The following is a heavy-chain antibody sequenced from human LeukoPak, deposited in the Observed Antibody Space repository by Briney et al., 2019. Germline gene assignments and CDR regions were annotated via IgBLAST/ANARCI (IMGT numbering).Heavy chain of an antibody. J-gene: IGHJ5*02. CDR3: ARDPSPFYSGSYLGFDP. D-gene: IGHD1-26*01. V-gene: IGHV4-59*01. CDR2: ICYNENT. Sequence: PSETLSLTCAVSGGSISSYYWSWIRQPPGKGLEWIGYICYNENTNYNPSLKSRVTISVDTSKNQFSLKLSSVTAADTAVYYCARDPSPFYSGSYLGFDPWGQGTLVTVSS. CDR1: GGSISSYY.